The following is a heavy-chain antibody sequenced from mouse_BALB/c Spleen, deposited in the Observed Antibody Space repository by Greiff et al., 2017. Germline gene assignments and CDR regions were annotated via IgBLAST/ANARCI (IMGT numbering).Heavy chain of an antibody. J-gene: IGHJ4*01. Sequence: QVQLQQSGAELAKPGASVKMSCKASGYTFTSYWMHWVNQRPGQGLEWIGYINPSTGYTEYNQKFKGKATLTADKSSSTAYMQRSSLTSEDSAVYYCARGDYDAMDYWGQGTSVTVSS. V-gene: IGHV1-7*01. CDR3: ARGDYDAMDY. CDR2: INPSTGYT. CDR1: GYTFTSYW.